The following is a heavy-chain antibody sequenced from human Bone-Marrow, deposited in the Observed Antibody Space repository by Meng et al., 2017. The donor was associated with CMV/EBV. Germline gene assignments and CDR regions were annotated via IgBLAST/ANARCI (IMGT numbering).Heavy chain of an antibody. J-gene: IGHJ4*02. CDR3: AREEGVSSSSADPFDY. CDR1: GYTFTGYY. V-gene: IGHV1-2*02. CDR2: INPNSGGT. Sequence: ASVKVSYKASGYTFTGYYMHWVRQAPGQGLEWMGWINPNSGGTNYAQKFQGRVTMTRDTSISTAYMELSRLRSDDTAVYYCAREEGVSSSSADPFDYWGQGTLVTVSS. D-gene: IGHD6-6*01.